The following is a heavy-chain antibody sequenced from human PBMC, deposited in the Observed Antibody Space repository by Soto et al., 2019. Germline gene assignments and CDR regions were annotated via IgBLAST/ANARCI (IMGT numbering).Heavy chain of an antibody. CDR1: GFTVSSYA. J-gene: IGHJ5*02. CDR2: ITGSGGST. V-gene: IGHV3-23*01. CDR3: ARDSADFSSGPIKGFPNCSAP. D-gene: IGHD3-3*01. Sequence: PWGSLRLCCAASGFTVSSYAMSWVRQAPGKGLEWVSAITGSGGSTYYADSVKGRFTISRDNSKNTLYVQMNSLRVEDTAVYYCARDSADFSSGPIKGFPNCSAPWGQGTLVTVSS.